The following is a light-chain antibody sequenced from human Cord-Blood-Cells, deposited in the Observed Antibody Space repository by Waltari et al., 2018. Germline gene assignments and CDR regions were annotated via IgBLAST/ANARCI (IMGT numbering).Light chain of an antibody. Sequence: QSALTQPASVSGSPGQSIPISCTGTSSAGGSYNLVSWYQQPPGKAPKLMIYEVSKRPSGVSNRFSGSKSGNTASLTISGLQAEDEADYYCCSYAGSRVFGGGTKLTVL. CDR2: EVS. CDR1: SSAGGSYNL. J-gene: IGLJ2*01. V-gene: IGLV2-23*02. CDR3: CSYAGSRV.